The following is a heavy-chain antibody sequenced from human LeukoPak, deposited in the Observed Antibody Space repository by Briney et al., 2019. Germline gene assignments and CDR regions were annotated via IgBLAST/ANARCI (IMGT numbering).Heavy chain of an antibody. D-gene: IGHD6-6*01. Sequence: ASVKVSCKASGHTFTDYYMHWVRQAPGQGFEWMGWINPNSGGTNYAQKFQGRVTMTRDTSISTAYMELTSLRSDDTAVYYCTRGLSIATRPAYYFDYWDQGTLVTVSS. CDR3: TRGLSIATRPAYYFDY. CDR1: GHTFTDYY. J-gene: IGHJ4*02. V-gene: IGHV1-2*02. CDR2: INPNSGGT.